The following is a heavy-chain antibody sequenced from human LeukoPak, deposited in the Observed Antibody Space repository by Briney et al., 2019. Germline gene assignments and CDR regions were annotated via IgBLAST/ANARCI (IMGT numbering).Heavy chain of an antibody. CDR1: GGSIGSNY. CDR2: IDYSGNT. V-gene: IGHV4-59*12. D-gene: IGHD1-26*01. CDR3: AKWTGAFDY. J-gene: IGHJ4*02. Sequence: SETLSLTCTVSGGSIGSNYWTWIRQPPGKGLEWIGCIDYSGNTKYNPALKNRVTFSLDTSKNQFSLELSSVTAADTAVYYCAKWTGAFDYWGQGTLVTVSS.